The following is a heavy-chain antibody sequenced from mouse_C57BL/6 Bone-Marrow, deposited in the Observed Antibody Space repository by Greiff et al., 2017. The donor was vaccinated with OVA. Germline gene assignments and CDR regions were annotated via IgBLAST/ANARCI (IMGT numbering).Heavy chain of an antibody. CDR3: ARGARFPYYYGSRNWYFDV. V-gene: IGHV1-55*01. Sequence: QVQLQQPGAELVKPGASVKMSCKASGYTFTSYWITWVKQRPGQGLEWIGDIYPGSGSTNYHEKFKSKATLTVDTSSSTAYMQLSSLTSEDSAVYYCARGARFPYYYGSRNWYFDVWGTGTTVTVSS. J-gene: IGHJ1*03. CDR2: IYPGSGST. D-gene: IGHD1-1*01. CDR1: GYTFTSYW.